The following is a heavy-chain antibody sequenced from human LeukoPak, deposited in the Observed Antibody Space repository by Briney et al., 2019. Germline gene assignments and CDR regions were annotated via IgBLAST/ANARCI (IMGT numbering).Heavy chain of an antibody. CDR3: VRMLYANTVDHHFEY. CDR2: IYYSGST. Sequence: SETLSLTCTVSGYSISSGYYWSWIRQPPGKGLEWIGYIYYSGSTNYNPSLKSRVTISVDTSKNQFSLKLSSVTAADTAVYYCVRMLYANTVDHHFEYWGQGTLVTVSS. J-gene: IGHJ4*02. CDR1: GYSISSGYY. V-gene: IGHV4-61*01. D-gene: IGHD2-8*01.